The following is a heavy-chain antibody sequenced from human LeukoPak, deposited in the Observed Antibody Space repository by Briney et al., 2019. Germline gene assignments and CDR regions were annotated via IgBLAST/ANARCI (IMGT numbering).Heavy chain of an antibody. V-gene: IGHV4-38-2*01. Sequence: GSQRLSCAASGFTFSSYWMSWVRQAPGKGLEWIGSIYHSGSTYYNPSLKSRVTISVDTSKNQFSLKLSSVTAADTAVYYCARVWLVAVAGHNWFDPWGQGTLVTVSS. CDR3: ARVWLVAVAGHNWFDP. J-gene: IGHJ5*02. CDR1: GFTFSSYW. D-gene: IGHD6-19*01. CDR2: IYHSGST.